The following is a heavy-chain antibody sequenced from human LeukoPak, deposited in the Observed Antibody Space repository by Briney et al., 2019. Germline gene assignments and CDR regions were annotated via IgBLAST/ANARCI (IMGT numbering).Heavy chain of an antibody. Sequence: SETLSLTCTVSGGSIGSYYWTWIRQSPGNGLEWIGYTAYSGSTNYNPSLKSRVTISVDTSKNQFSLKLRSVTAADTAVYYCARDGGKWNDDGYYHYMDVWGKGTTVTISS. D-gene: IGHD1-1*01. CDR3: ARDGGKWNDDGYYHYMDV. CDR1: GGSIGSYY. CDR2: TAYSGST. J-gene: IGHJ6*03. V-gene: IGHV4-59*01.